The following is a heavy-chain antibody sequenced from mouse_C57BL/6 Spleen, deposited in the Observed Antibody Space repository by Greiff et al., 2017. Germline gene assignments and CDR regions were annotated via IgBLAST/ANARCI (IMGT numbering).Heavy chain of an antibody. CDR2: ISDGGSYT. CDR1: GFTFSSYA. CDR3: ARDHVTNFDY. Sequence: DVKLVESGGGLVKPGGSLKLSCAASGFTFSSYAMSWVRQTPEKRLEWVATISDGGSYTYYPDNVKGRFTISRDNAKNNLYLQMSHLKSEDTAMYYCARDHVTNFDYWGQGTTLTVSS. J-gene: IGHJ2*01. V-gene: IGHV5-4*01. D-gene: IGHD2-12*01.